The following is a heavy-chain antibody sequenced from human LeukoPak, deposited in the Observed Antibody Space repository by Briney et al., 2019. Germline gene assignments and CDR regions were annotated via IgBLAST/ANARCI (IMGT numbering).Heavy chain of an antibody. J-gene: IGHJ5*02. CDR3: ARSGYCSSTSCYLNWFDP. D-gene: IGHD2-2*03. CDR2: INHSGST. Sequence: SETLSLTCTVSGGSISSYYWSWIRQPPGKGLEWIGEINHSGSTNYNPSLKSRVTISVDTSKNQFSLKLSSVTAADTAVYYCARSGYCSSTSCYLNWFDPWGQGTLVTVSS. CDR1: GGSISSYY. V-gene: IGHV4-34*01.